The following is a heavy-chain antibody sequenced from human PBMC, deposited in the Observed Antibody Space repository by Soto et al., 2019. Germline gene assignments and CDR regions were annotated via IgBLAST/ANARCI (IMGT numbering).Heavy chain of an antibody. CDR3: TRESIAARRGDYYYYYGMDV. CDR1: GFTFGDYA. D-gene: IGHD6-6*01. V-gene: IGHV3-49*04. CDR2: IRSKAYGGTT. J-gene: IGHJ6*02. Sequence: PGGSLRLSCTASGFTFGDYAMSWVRQAPGKGLEWVGFIRSKAYGGTTEYAASVKGRFTISRDDSKSIAYLQMNSLKTEDTAVYYCTRESIAARRGDYYYYYGMDVWGQGTTVTVSS.